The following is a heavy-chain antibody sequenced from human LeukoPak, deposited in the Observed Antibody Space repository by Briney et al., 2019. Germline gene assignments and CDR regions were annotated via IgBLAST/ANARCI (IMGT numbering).Heavy chain of an antibody. CDR3: AKHSGYSSSWYDY. J-gene: IGHJ4*02. CDR1: GFTFDDYG. V-gene: IGHV3-9*01. Sequence: GGSQRLSCEASGFTFDDYGMHWVRQAPGGGLEWVSTISWNSSSVGYVHCVKGLFTISRDNAKKTLYLQMNSLRPEDTALYYCAKHSGYSSSWYDYWGQGTLVTVSS. D-gene: IGHD6-13*01. CDR2: ISWNSSSV.